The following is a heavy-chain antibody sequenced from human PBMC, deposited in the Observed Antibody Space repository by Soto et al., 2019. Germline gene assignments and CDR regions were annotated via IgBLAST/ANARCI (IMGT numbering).Heavy chain of an antibody. CDR3: ASWHEREHAYDV. Sequence: PGGSLRLSCATSGLTFSDYGIHWVRQAPAKGLEWVAVSSYDGRGEFYADSVKGRFTISRDTSKNTVYLQMNGLRPDDTAVYYCASWHEREHAYDVWGRGTTVPVSS. J-gene: IGHJ3*01. D-gene: IGHD1-1*01. CDR2: SSYDGRGE. CDR1: GLTFSDYG. V-gene: IGHV3-30*12.